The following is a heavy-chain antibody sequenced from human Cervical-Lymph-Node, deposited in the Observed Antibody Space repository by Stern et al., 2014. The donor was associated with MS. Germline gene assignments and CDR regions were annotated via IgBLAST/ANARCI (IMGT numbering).Heavy chain of an antibody. D-gene: IGHD1-1*01. CDR3: ARDRAGIFDY. Sequence: QVQLVQSGAEVKEPGASVKVSCKASGYTFSNYGITWVRQAPGQGLEYMGWISDYNGNTNYAQKLQGRVTMTTDTSTSTAYMELMSLRSDDTAVYYCARDRAGIFDYWGQGTLVTVSS. V-gene: IGHV1-18*04. CDR1: GYTFSNYG. CDR2: ISDYNGNT. J-gene: IGHJ4*02.